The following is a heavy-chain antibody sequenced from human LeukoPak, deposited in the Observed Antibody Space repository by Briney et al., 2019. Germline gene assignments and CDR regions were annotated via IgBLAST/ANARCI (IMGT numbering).Heavy chain of an antibody. V-gene: IGHV3-11*01. J-gene: IGHJ4*02. D-gene: IGHD5-24*01. CDR2: ISSSGSTI. CDR1: GFTFSDYY. CDR3: AKDHEDGYNYFDY. Sequence: GGSLRLSCAASGFTFSDYYMSWIRQAPGKGLEWVSYISSSGSTIYYADSVKGRFTISRDNAKNSLYLQMNSLRAEDTAVYYCAKDHEDGYNYFDYWGQGTLVTVSS.